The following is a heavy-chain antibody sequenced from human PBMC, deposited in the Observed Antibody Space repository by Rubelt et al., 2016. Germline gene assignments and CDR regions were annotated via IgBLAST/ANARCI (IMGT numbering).Heavy chain of an antibody. D-gene: IGHD6-13*01. V-gene: IGHV4-34*01. J-gene: IGHJ5*02. CDR1: GGSFSGYY. CDR2: INHSGST. Sequence: QVQLQQWGAGLLKPSETLSLTCAVYGGSFSGYYWSWIRQPQGKGLEWIGEINHSGSTNYNPSLTGRVTRSVDTSKNPFSLKLSSVTAADTAVYYCARSAAAEGWFDPWGQGTPVTVSS. CDR3: ARSAAAEGWFDP.